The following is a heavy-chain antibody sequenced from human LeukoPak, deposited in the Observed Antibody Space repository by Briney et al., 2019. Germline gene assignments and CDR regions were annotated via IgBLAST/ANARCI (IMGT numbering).Heavy chain of an antibody. Sequence: GGSLRLSCVASGFTFSDYYMSWIRQAPGKGLEWVSYISSSGSTKYYADSVKGRFTISRDNAKNSYLQMNSLRAEDTAVYYCARDGHAYGRGSPHYWGQGTLVTVSS. D-gene: IGHD3-10*01. V-gene: IGHV3-11*01. J-gene: IGHJ4*02. CDR2: ISSSGSTK. CDR3: ARDGHAYGRGSPHY. CDR1: GFTFSDYY.